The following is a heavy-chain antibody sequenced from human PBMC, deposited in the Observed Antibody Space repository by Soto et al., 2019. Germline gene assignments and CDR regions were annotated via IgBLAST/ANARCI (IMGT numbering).Heavy chain of an antibody. CDR1: GGTFSSYA. V-gene: IGHV1-2*02. Sequence: QVQLVQSGAEVKKPGSSVKVSCKASGGTFSSYAISWVRQAPGQGLEWMGWINPNSGGTNYAQKFQGRVTMTRDTSISTAYMELSRLRSDDTAVYYCARDRVVVVPAAPHYYYYYGMDVWGQGTTVTVSS. J-gene: IGHJ6*02. CDR3: ARDRVVVVPAAPHYYYYYGMDV. CDR2: INPNSGGT. D-gene: IGHD2-2*01.